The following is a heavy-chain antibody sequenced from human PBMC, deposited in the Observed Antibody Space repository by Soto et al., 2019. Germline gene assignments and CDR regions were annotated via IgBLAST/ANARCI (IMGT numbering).Heavy chain of an antibody. Sequence: PSETLSLTCTVSGGSISDDYWSWIRQPPGKGLEWIGHISHSGSTNYNRSLKSRVTISVDTSKRQFSLKLSSVTAADTAVYYCAREARGVISGMDVWGQGTTVTVSS. D-gene: IGHD3-10*01. J-gene: IGHJ6*02. CDR3: AREARGVISGMDV. CDR2: ISHSGST. V-gene: IGHV4-59*01. CDR1: GGSISDDY.